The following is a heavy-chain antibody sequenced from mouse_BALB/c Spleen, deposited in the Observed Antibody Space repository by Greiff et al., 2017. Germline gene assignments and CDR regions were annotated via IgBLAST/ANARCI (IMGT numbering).Heavy chain of an antibody. V-gene: IGHV5-17*02. CDR3: ARSGGNLYYYAMDY. CDR2: ISSGSSTI. CDR1: GFTFSSFG. Sequence: EVQGVESGGGLVQPGGSRKLSCAASGFTFSSFGMHWVRHAPEKGLEWVAYISSGSSTIYYADTVKGRFTISRDNPKNTLFLQMTSLRSEDTAMYYCARSGGNLYYYAMDYWGQGTSVTVSS. D-gene: IGHD2-1*01. J-gene: IGHJ4*01.